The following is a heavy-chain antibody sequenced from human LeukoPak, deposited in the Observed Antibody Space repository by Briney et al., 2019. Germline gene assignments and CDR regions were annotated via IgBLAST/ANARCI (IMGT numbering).Heavy chain of an antibody. CDR1: GGSISSYY. CDR3: ARGGRYFDY. V-gene: IGHV4-59*01. CDR2: IYYSGST. Sequence: SETLSLTCAVYGGSISSYYWSWIRQPPGKGLEWIGYIYYSGSTNYNPSLKSPVTISVDTSKNQFSLKLSSVTAADTAVYYCARGGRYFDYWGQGTLVTVSS. J-gene: IGHJ4*02.